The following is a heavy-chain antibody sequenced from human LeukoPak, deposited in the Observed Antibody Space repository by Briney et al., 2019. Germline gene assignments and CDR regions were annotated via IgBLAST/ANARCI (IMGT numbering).Heavy chain of an antibody. CDR2: INWNGGST. Sequence: GGSLRLSCAASGFTFSTYSIHWVRQAPGKGLEWVSGINWNGGSTGYADSVKGRFTISRDNAKNSLYLQMNSLRAEDTALYHCARVSGYDYVWGSYRFYYFDYWGQGTLVTVSS. CDR1: GFTFSTYS. D-gene: IGHD3-16*02. CDR3: ARVSGYDYVWGSYRFYYFDY. J-gene: IGHJ4*02. V-gene: IGHV3-20*01.